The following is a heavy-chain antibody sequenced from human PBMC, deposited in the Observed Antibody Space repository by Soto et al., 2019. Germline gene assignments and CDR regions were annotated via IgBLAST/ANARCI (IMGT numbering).Heavy chain of an antibody. CDR3: ARSGGEGSGTYYRPYFDY. D-gene: IGHD3-10*01. V-gene: IGHV4-34*01. J-gene: IGHJ4*01. CDR2: VNHIEST. Sequence: SETLSLTCAVYVGSFSGYYWSWIRQPPGKGLEWIGEVNHIESTNYNPSLKSRVTMSVDTSKNQFSLKLDSVTAADTAVYYCARSGGEGSGTYYRPYFDYWGHGNLVTVSS. CDR1: VGSFSGYY.